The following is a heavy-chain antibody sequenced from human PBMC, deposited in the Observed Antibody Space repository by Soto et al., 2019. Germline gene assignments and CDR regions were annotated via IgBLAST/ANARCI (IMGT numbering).Heavy chain of an antibody. V-gene: IGHV3-21*01. CDR1: GFTFSSYS. D-gene: IGHD3-3*01. Sequence: GSLRLSCAASGFTFSSYSMNWVRQAPGKGLEWVSSISSSSSYIYYADSMKGRFTISRDNAKNSMYLQMNSLRAEDTAVYYCARDFHDFWSGYYDPYYYNGMDVWGQGTTVTVSS. CDR3: ARDFHDFWSGYYDPYYYNGMDV. CDR2: ISSSSSYI. J-gene: IGHJ6*02.